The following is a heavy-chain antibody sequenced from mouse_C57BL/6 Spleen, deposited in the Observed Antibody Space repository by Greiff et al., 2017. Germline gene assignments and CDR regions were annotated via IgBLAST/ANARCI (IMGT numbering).Heavy chain of an antibody. D-gene: IGHD3-1*01. J-gene: IGHJ2*01. CDR1: GFTFSSYT. Sequence: EVKLMESGGGLVKPGGSLKLSCAASGFTFSSYTMSWVRQTPEKRLEWVATISGGGGNTYYPDSVKGRFTISRDNAKNTLYLQMSSLRSEDTALYYCARRHRDYFDYWGQGTTLTVSS. V-gene: IGHV5-9*01. CDR3: ARRHRDYFDY. CDR2: ISGGGGNT.